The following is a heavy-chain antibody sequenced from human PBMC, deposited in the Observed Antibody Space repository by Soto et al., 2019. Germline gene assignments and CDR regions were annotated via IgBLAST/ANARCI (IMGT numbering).Heavy chain of an antibody. CDR3: AIAPIAARRGVFDY. CDR1: GYTFTGYA. Sequence: ASVELSCKASGYTFTGYALSWARHSTGQGLEWMGWMNPNSGNTGYAQKFQGRVTMTRDTSTSTAYMELSSLRSEDTAVYYCAIAPIAARRGVFDYWGQGTLVTVSS. J-gene: IGHJ4*02. V-gene: IGHV1-8*01. CDR2: MNPNSGNT. D-gene: IGHD6-6*01.